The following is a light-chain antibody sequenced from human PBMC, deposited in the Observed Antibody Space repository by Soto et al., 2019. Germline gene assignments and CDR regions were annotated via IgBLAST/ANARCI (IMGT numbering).Light chain of an antibody. V-gene: IGKV3-20*01. J-gene: IGKJ4*01. CDR3: QQYGSSPALT. CDR1: QSVSSSD. CDR2: GAS. Sequence: EIVLTQSPGTLSLSPGERATLSCRASQSVSSSDLAWYQQKPGQAPRLLIYGASSRATGIPDRFSGSGSGTDFALTMSRLEPEDFAVYYCQQYGSSPALTFGGGTKVEIK.